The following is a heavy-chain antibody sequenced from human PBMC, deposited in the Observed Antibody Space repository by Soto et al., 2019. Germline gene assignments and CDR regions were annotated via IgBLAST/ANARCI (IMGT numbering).Heavy chain of an antibody. CDR2: ISYDGETV. CDR3: AKRRQPAFGKFLKFYPMDV. V-gene: IGHV3-30*18. D-gene: IGHD3-10*01. Sequence: VSGGGVVQPGRYLTLSCASSGFTFSWFGMHWVRQAPGRGMEWVATISYDGETVYYADSVKGRFTVSRNNSKNTLNLQMNSLGAEDTALYYCAKRRQPAFGKFLKFYPMDVWGQGTTVTVSS. CDR1: GFTFSWFG. J-gene: IGHJ6*02.